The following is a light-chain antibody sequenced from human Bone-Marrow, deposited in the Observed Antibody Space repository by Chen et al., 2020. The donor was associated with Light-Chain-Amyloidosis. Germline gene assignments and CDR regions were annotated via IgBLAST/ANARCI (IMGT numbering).Light chain of an antibody. Sequence: QTVVTQEPSFSVSPGGTVTLTCGLNSASVSTYYSPSWYQQTPGQAPRTLIYSTNTRASGVPDRFSGSILENKAALTITGAQAEDECDYYCALYVGRGIWLFGGGTRLTVL. V-gene: IGLV8-61*01. CDR1: SASVSTYYS. CDR2: STN. CDR3: ALYVGRGIWL. J-gene: IGLJ3*02.